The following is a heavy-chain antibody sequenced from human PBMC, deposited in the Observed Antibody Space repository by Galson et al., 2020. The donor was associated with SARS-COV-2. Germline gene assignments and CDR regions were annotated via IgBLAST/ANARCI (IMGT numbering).Heavy chain of an antibody. D-gene: IGHD1-1*01. CDR2: ISSSGSTI. V-gene: IGHV3-11*01. J-gene: IGHJ5*01. CDR3: ARDRVRWFDS. CDR1: GFTFSDYY. Sequence: GESLKISCAASGFTFSDYYMSWIRQAPGKGLEWISYISSSGSTIYYADSVKGRFTISRDNDKNSLYLQMNSLRAEDTAVYYCARDRVRWFDSWGQGTLATVSS.